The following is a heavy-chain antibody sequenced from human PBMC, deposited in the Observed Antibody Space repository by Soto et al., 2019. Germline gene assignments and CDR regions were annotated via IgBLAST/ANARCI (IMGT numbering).Heavy chain of an antibody. CDR2: IYYSGTT. J-gene: IGHJ5*02. V-gene: IGHV4-39*01. D-gene: IGHD1-26*01. Sequence: QLQLQESGPGLVKPSETLSLTCSLSGGSISSTFYYWGWIRQPPGKGLEWIGSIYYSGTTFYNASLKGRVTISVDTSKNQFSLRLTSVTATDTAVYFCARQKWEQPKWFDPWGQGTLVTASS. CDR1: GGSISSTFYY. CDR3: ARQKWEQPKWFDP.